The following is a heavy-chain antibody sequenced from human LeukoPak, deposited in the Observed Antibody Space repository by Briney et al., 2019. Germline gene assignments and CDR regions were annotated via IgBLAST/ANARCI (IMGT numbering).Heavy chain of an antibody. V-gene: IGHV3-30*18. J-gene: IGHJ5*02. CDR3: AKDGAGSWFGEAT. CDR2: ISYDGSNK. CDR1: GFTFSSFG. D-gene: IGHD6-13*01. Sequence: GGSLRLSCAVSGFTFSSFGMQWVRQAPGKGLEWVALISYDGSNKHYADSVKGRFTISRDKSKNTLYLQMNGLRPEDTAVYYCAKDGAGSWFGEATWGQGTLVTVSS.